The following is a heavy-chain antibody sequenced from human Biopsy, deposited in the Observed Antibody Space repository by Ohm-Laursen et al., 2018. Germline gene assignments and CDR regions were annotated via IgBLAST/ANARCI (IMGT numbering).Heavy chain of an antibody. CDR1: GGSISSGGSY. CDR2: IFNSANT. Sequence: TLSLTCLVSGGSISSGGSYWSWIRQRPGKGLERNGYIFNSANTYYNPSLKNLITISGDTSKNQFSLKLNSVTAADTAVYYFARGDYFDSNGYFWFDPWGQGTLVTVSS. J-gene: IGHJ5*02. CDR3: ARGDYFDSNGYFWFDP. D-gene: IGHD3-22*01. V-gene: IGHV4-31*01.